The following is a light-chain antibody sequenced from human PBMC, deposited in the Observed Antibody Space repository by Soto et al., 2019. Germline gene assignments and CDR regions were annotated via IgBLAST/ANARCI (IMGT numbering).Light chain of an antibody. V-gene: IGLV2-8*01. J-gene: IGLJ1*01. Sequence: QSVLTQPPSASGSPGQSVTISCTGTSSDVGGYNYVSWYQQHPGKAPKLVIYEVTKRPSGVPDRFSGSKSGNTASLTVSGLQAEDEADYYCSSFTGASTIFGTGT. CDR2: EVT. CDR1: SSDVGGYNY. CDR3: SSFTGASTI.